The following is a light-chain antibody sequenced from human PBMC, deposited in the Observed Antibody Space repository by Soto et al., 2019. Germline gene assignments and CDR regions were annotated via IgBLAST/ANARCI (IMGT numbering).Light chain of an antibody. J-gene: IGKJ1*01. Sequence: DIQLTQSPSTLSASVGDRFTITCRASQSISRGLAWYQQKPGKAPNLLIYDASTLESGVPSRLSGSGSGTEFSLTISSLQPDDFATYYCQHYSTVWAFGQGTKVDIK. CDR3: QHYSTVWA. CDR1: QSISRG. V-gene: IGKV1-5*01. CDR2: DAS.